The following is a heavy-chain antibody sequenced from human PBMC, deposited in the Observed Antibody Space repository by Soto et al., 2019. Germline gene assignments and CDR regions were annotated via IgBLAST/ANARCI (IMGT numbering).Heavy chain of an antibody. CDR3: ARPFGAIAAAEYYYYGMDV. D-gene: IGHD6-13*01. V-gene: IGHV5-10-1*01. CDR1: GYSFTSYW. CDR2: IDPSDSYT. J-gene: IGHJ6*02. Sequence: PGESLKISCKGSGYSFTSYWISWVRQMPGKGLEWMGRIDPSDSYTNYSPSFQGHVTISADKSISTAYLQWSSLKASDTAMYYCARPFGAIAAAEYYYYGMDVWGQGTTVTVSS.